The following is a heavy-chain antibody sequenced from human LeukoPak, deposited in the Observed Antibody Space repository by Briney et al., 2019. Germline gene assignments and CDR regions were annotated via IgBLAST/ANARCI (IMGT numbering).Heavy chain of an antibody. V-gene: IGHV4-39*07. D-gene: IGHD3-10*01. CDR3: ASCPWFGEDVGY. CDR1: GGSISSSSYY. J-gene: IGHJ4*02. Sequence: SETLSLTCTVSGGSISSSSYYWGWIRQPPGKGLECIGSIYYSGSTYYNPSLKSRVTISVYTSKNQFSLKLSSVTAADTAVYYCASCPWFGEDVGYWGQGTLVTVSS. CDR2: IYYSGST.